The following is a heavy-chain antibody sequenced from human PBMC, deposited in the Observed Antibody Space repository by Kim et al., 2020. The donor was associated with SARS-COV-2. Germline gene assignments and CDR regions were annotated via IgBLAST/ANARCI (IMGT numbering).Heavy chain of an antibody. CDR3: AKDRVAAELYGMDV. V-gene: IGHV3-33*06. CDR2: IWYDGSNK. CDR1: GFTFSSYG. Sequence: GGSLRLSCAASGFTFSSYGMHWVRQAPGKGLEWVAVIWYDGSNKYYADSVKGRFTISRDNSKNTLYLQMNSLRAEDTAVYYCAKDRVAAELYGMDVWGQGTTVTVSS. D-gene: IGHD6-13*01. J-gene: IGHJ6*02.